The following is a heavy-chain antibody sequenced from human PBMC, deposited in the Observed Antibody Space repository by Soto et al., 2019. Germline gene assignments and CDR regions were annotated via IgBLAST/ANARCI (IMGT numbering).Heavy chain of an antibody. D-gene: IGHD1-1*01. CDR2: ISGSGGSI. CDR1: GFTFSTYA. Sequence: EVQLLESGGGLVQPGGSLRLSCAASGFTFSTYAMNWVRQAPGNGLEWVSAISGSGGSIHYADSVKGRFTISRDNSKNTLYLQMNSLRDEETAVDHCVKGYWKGDVWGQGTTVTVSS. CDR3: VKGYWKGDV. J-gene: IGHJ6*02. V-gene: IGHV3-23*01.